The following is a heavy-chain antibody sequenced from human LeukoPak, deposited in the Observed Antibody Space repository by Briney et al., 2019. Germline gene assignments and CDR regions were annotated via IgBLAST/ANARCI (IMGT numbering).Heavy chain of an antibody. CDR2: ISSSGSTV. V-gene: IGHV3-48*03. Sequence: GGSLRLSCAASGLTFSNYEMNWVRQAPGKGLEWVSYISSSGSTVYYADSVKGRFTISRDNARNSLYLQMNSLGAEDTAVYYCARYRSPLDYWGQGTLVTVSS. D-gene: IGHD3-16*02. CDR1: GLTFSNYE. J-gene: IGHJ4*02. CDR3: ARYRSPLDY.